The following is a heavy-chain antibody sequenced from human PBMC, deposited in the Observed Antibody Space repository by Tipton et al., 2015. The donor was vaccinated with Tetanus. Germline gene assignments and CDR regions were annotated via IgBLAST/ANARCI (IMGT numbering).Heavy chain of an antibody. CDR1: GYNFSHYS. D-gene: IGHD3-3*01. Sequence: QLVQSGAEMRKSGESLKISCQGSGYNFSHYSIGWVRQMPGKGLEWVGIFDPRDSGARYGPSFRGQVIISADRSINTTYLQWGSLTASDTTIYYCARRRSAVLSGGYHWYFDLWDRGTMVTVSS. CDR3: ARRRSAVLSGGYHWYFDL. CDR2: FDPRDSGA. J-gene: IGHJ2*01. V-gene: IGHV5-51*01.